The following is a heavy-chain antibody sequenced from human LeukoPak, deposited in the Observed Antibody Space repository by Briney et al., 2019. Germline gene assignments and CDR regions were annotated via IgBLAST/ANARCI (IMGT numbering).Heavy chain of an antibody. CDR3: ARAVVVVDAFDI. V-gene: IGHV3-53*01. CDR2: IYSGGST. J-gene: IGHJ3*02. CDR1: GFTVSSNY. D-gene: IGHD2-15*01. Sequence: GGSLRLSCAASGFTVSSNYMSWVRQAPGKGLEWVSVIYSGGSTYYADSVKGRFTISRDNSKDTLYHQMNSLRAEDTAVYYCARAVVVVDAFDIWGQGTMVTVSS.